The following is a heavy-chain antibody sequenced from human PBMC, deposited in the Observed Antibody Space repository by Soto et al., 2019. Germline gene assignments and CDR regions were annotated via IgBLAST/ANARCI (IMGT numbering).Heavy chain of an antibody. V-gene: IGHV4-4*02. Sequence: SETLSLTCAVSGGSISSSNWWGWVRQPPGKGLEWIGEIYHSGSTNYNPSLKSRVTISVDKSKNQFSLKLSSVTAADTAVYYCARMVGSSSRYGMDVWGQGTTVTVSS. D-gene: IGHD6-13*01. CDR2: IYHSGST. CDR3: ARMVGSSSRYGMDV. J-gene: IGHJ6*02. CDR1: GGSISSSNW.